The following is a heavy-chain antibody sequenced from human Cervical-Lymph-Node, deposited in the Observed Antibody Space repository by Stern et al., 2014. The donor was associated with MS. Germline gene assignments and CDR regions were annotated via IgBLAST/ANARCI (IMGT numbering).Heavy chain of an antibody. J-gene: IGHJ4*02. CDR2: MATSGSV. CDR3: ARGSYCSGGSCYPIFDY. CDR1: GGSISSGSYY. Sequence: QLQLQESGPGLVKPSQTLSLTCTVSGGSISSGSYYWSWIRQPAGKGLEWIGRMATSGSVYYSPSLNSRVTISVDTSKNQFPLKLSSVTAADTAVYYCARGSYCSGGSCYPIFDYWGQGTLVTVSS. D-gene: IGHD2-15*01. V-gene: IGHV4-61*02.